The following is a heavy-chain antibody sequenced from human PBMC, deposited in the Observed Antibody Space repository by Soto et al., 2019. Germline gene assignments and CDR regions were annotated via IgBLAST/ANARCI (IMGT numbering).Heavy chain of an antibody. CDR1: GFTFSSYG. CDR2: ISYDGSNK. CDR3: AKDDPYCSSTSCYQTYYYYGMDV. Sequence: GGSLRLSCAASGFTFSSYGMHWVRQAPGKGLEWVAVISYDGSNKYYADSVKGRFTISRDNSKNTLYLQMNSLRAEDTAVYYCAKDDPYCSSTSCYQTYYYYGMDVWGQGTTVTVSS. D-gene: IGHD2-2*01. V-gene: IGHV3-30*18. J-gene: IGHJ6*02.